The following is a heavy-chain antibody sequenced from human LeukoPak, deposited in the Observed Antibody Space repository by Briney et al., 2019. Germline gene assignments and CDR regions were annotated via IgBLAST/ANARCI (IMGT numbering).Heavy chain of an antibody. CDR2: IRYDGSNK. CDR1: GFTFSNFG. Sequence: QSGGSLRLSCAASGFTFSNFGMHWVRQAPGKGLEWVAFIRYDGSNKYYADSVKGRFTISRDNAKNSLYLQMNSLRAEDTAVYYCARVRRQQLVLRMVQGWFDPWGQGTLVTVSS. J-gene: IGHJ5*02. CDR3: ARVRRQQLVLRMVQGWFDP. V-gene: IGHV3-30*02. D-gene: IGHD6-13*01.